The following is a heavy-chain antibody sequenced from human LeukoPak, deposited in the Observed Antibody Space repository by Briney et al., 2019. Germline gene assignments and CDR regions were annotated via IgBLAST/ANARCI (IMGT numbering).Heavy chain of an antibody. Sequence: GGSLRLSCAASGFTFSSYWMSWVRQAPGKGLEWVANIKQDGSEKYYVDSVKGRFTIPRDNAKNSLYLQMNSLRAEDTAVYYCARGPYCSSTSCYRHYYYGMDVWGQGTTVTVSS. CDR1: GFTFSSYW. CDR2: IKQDGSEK. CDR3: ARGPYCSSTSCYRHYYYGMDV. D-gene: IGHD2-2*01. V-gene: IGHV3-7*01. J-gene: IGHJ6*02.